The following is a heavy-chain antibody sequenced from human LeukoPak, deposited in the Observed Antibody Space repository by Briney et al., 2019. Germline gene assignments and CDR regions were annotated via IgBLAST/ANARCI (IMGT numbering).Heavy chain of an antibody. J-gene: IGHJ6*02. D-gene: IGHD3-10*01. CDR3: ASSLLWFGYYYYGMDV. Sequence: GGSLRLSCVASGFTFSTYGMHWVRQAPGKGLEWVAVIWYEGSNKYYADSVKGRFTISRDNSKNTLYLQMNSLRAEDTAVYYCASSLLWFGYYYYGMDVWGQGTTVTVSS. V-gene: IGHV3-33*01. CDR2: IWYEGSNK. CDR1: GFTFSTYG.